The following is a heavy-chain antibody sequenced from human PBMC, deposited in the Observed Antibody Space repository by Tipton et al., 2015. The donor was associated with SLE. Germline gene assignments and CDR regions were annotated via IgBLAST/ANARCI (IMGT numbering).Heavy chain of an antibody. J-gene: IGHJ4*02. V-gene: IGHV3-74*01. D-gene: IGHD5-18*01. Sequence: SLRLSCEDSSFTFSTYWFHWVRQAPGEGLVWVSRVDPYGTGISYADSVKGRFTISRDNAKNSLYLQMNSLRAEDTAVYYCARDNNPASMVTFGCAYWGQGTLVTVSS. CDR2: VDPYGTGI. CDR1: SFTFSTYW. CDR3: ARDNNPASMVTFGCAY.